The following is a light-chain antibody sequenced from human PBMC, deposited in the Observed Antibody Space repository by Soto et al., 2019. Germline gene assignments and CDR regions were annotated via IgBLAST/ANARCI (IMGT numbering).Light chain of an antibody. J-gene: IGKJ2*01. CDR2: DAS. CDR1: QSVGSF. Sequence: EIVLTQSPATLSLSPGERATLSCRASQSVGSFLAGYQQKPGQAPRLLVHDASNRATGIPARFSGSGAGTDFALTISRREREVFAGYYCQQRSNGSPWYTFGQGTKL. V-gene: IGKV3-11*01. CDR3: QQRSNGSPWYT.